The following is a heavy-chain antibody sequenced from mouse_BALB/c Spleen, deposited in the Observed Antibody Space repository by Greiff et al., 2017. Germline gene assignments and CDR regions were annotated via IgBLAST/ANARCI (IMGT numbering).Heavy chain of an antibody. V-gene: IGHV1-14*01. D-gene: IGHD2-3*01. J-gene: IGHJ3*01. CDR3: ARGGDGCYPGFAY. Sequence: QLQESGPELVKPGASVKMSCKASGYTFTSYVMHWVKQKPGQGLEWIGYINPYNDGTKYNEKFKGKATLTSDKSSSTAYMELSSLTSEDSAVYYCARGGDGCYPGFAYWGQGTLVTVSA. CDR1: GYTFTSYV. CDR2: INPYNDGT.